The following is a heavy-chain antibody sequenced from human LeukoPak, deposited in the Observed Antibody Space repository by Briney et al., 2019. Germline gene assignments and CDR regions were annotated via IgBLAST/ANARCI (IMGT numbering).Heavy chain of an antibody. J-gene: IGHJ4*02. Sequence: ASVKVSCKASGYTFTSYDINWLRQATGQGLEWMGWMNPNSGNTGYAQKFQGRVTMTRNTSMSTAYMEMSSLRSEDTAVYYCAIRTPVDIVATLGERVKKGLDYWGQGTLVTVSS. CDR3: AIRTPVDIVATLGERVKKGLDY. CDR2: MNPNSGNT. D-gene: IGHD5-12*01. CDR1: GYTFTSYD. V-gene: IGHV1-8*01.